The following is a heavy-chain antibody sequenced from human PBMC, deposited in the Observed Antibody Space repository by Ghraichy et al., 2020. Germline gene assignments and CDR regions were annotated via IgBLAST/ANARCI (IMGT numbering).Heavy chain of an antibody. CDR2: VSFDGSNK. V-gene: IGHV3-30*18. J-gene: IGHJ4*02. CDR3: AKALYGDSTEGDY. Sequence: GESLNISCAASGFTFSSYAMHWVRQAPGKGLEWVAVVSFDGSNKYYADSVRGRFTISRDTANSTVFLHMSSLRPEDTAVYYCAKALYGDSTEGDYWGQGTRVTVSS. CDR1: GFTFSSYA. D-gene: IGHD4-17*01.